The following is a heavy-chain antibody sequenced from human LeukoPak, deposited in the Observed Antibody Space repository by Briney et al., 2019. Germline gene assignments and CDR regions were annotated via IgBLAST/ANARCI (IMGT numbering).Heavy chain of an antibody. J-gene: IGHJ4*02. Sequence: ASVKVSCKASGYTFTGYYMHWVRQAPGQGLEWMGWINPNSGSTNYAQKFQGRVTMTRDTPISTAYMELSRLRSDDTAVYYCARPRRGREDSPIDYWGQGTLVTVSS. V-gene: IGHV1-2*02. CDR1: GYTFTGYY. CDR2: INPNSGST. D-gene: IGHD6-6*01. CDR3: ARPRRGREDSPIDY.